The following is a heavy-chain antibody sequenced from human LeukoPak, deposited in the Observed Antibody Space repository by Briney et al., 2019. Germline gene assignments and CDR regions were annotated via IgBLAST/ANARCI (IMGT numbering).Heavy chain of an antibody. D-gene: IGHD5-12*01. CDR1: GYTFTGYY. CDR3: ARGRGGMVANSPYYYYYMDV. Sequence: ASVKVSCKASGYTFTGYYMHWVRQATGQGLEWMGWMNPNSGNTGYAQKFQGRVTITRNTSISTAYMELSSLRSEDTAVYYCARGRGGMVANSPYYYYYMDVWGKGTTVTVSS. V-gene: IGHV1-8*03. CDR2: MNPNSGNT. J-gene: IGHJ6*03.